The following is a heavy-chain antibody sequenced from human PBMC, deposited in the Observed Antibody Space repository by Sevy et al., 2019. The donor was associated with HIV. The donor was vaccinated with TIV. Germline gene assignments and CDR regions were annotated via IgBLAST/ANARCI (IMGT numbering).Heavy chain of an antibody. V-gene: IGHV3-30*02. CDR3: ARARQTTEEWLEELEYYYGLDV. Sequence: GGSLRLSCAASGFSLTTSDMHWVRQAPGKGLEWVAYVRNDGSNKYYADSVRDQFTISRESAKNKLYLEMNGLRDEDTANYYCARARQTTEEWLEELEYYYGLDVWGQGTTVSLSS. J-gene: IGHJ6*01. CDR1: GFSLTTSD. D-gene: IGHD2-8*01. CDR2: VRNDGSNK.